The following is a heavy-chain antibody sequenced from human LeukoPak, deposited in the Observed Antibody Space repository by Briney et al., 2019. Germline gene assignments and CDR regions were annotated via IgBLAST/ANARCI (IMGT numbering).Heavy chain of an antibody. CDR2: ISGSGGST. D-gene: IGHD1-26*01. CDR1: GFTFSSYA. J-gene: IGHJ4*02. V-gene: IGHV3-23*01. Sequence: PGGSLRLSCAASGFTFSSYAMSWVRQAPGKGLEWVSAISGSGGSTYYADSVKGRFTISRDNSKNTLYLQMNSLRAEDTAVYYCAKEIRWELRGYLGGYFDYWGQGTPVTVSS. CDR3: AKEIRWELRGYLGGYFDY.